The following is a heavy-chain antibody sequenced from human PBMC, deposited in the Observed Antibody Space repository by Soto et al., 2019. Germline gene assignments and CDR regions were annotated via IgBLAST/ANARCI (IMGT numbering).Heavy chain of an antibody. CDR1: GDSISDYY. J-gene: IGHJ4*02. Sequence: SETLSLTCTVSGDSISDYYWSWIRQSPGKGLEWIGYIYHSGSTYYNPSLKSRVTISLDASKNQFSLKLSSVAAADTAVYYCARASRNYFAYRGQGTLVTVSS. V-gene: IGHV4-59*01. CDR2: IYHSGST. CDR3: ARASRNYFAY.